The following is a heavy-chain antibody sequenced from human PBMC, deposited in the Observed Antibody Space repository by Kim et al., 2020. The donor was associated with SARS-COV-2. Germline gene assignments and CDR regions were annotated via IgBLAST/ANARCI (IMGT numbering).Heavy chain of an antibody. Sequence: CNPSLKSRVTIAVDTAKNQFSLMLSSVTAADTAVYYCARPAAAGPEYFQHWGQGTLVTVSS. V-gene: IGHV4-34*01. D-gene: IGHD6-13*01. CDR3: ARPAAAGPEYFQH. J-gene: IGHJ1*01.